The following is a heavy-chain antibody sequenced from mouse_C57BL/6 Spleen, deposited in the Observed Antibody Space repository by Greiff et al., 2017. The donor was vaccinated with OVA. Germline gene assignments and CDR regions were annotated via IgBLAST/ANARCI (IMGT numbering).Heavy chain of an antibody. CDR3: TRDGNYVGYFDY. V-gene: IGHV5-9-1*02. D-gene: IGHD2-1*01. CDR1: GFTFSSYA. Sequence: EVKVVESGEGLVKPGGSLKLSCAASGFTFSSYAMSWVRQTPEKRLEWVAYISSGGDYIYYADTVKGRFTISRDNARNTLYLQMSSLKSEDTAMYYCTRDGNYVGYFDYWGQGTTLTVSS. J-gene: IGHJ2*01. CDR2: ISSGGDYI.